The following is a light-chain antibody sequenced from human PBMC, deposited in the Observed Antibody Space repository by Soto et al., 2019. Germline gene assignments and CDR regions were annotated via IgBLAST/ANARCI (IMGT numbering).Light chain of an antibody. CDR1: QEISTS. V-gene: IGKV1-12*01. CDR3: QRADDFPLT. J-gene: IGKJ4*01. CDR2: GAS. Sequence: IQMTQSPSSLSASVGDRVTITCRASQEISTSLAWYQQKPGTAPKLLIYGASSLQSGVSSRFSGSGSGTDFTLTIRNLQPDDLATYYCQRADDFPLTFGGGTKVETK.